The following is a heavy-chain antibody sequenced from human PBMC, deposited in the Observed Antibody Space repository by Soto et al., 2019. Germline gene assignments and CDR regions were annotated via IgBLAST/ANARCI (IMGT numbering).Heavy chain of an antibody. CDR1: GGSISSSNYY. CDR3: ARHKRGYDYVSSGSLNSSEL. Sequence: SETLSLTCTVSGGSISSSNYYWGWIRQPPGKGLEWIGSINYSGSTYYKPSLNSRVTISVDTSKIQFSLKLSSVTAADTALYYCARHKRGYDYVSSGSLNSSELWGQGPLVTVSS. J-gene: IGHJ5*02. D-gene: IGHD3-22*01. CDR2: INYSGST. V-gene: IGHV4-39*01.